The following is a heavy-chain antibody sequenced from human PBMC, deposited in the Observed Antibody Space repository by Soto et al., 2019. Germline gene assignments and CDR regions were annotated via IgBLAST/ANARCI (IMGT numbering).Heavy chain of an antibody. Sequence: ETLSLACAVSGVSIDNYYWNWIRQPPGKGLEWIGYVYYTGSTNYDPSLRSRLTISLDTSKNQFSLKLNAVTAADTAVYYCARGMVFGVIRKNYFDPWGQGTPVTVSS. CDR2: VYYTGST. D-gene: IGHD3-3*01. V-gene: IGHV4-59*01. CDR3: ARGMVFGVIRKNYFDP. J-gene: IGHJ5*02. CDR1: GVSIDNYY.